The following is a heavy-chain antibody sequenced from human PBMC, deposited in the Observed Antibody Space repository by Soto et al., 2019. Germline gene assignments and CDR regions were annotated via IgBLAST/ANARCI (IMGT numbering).Heavy chain of an antibody. CDR1: GYTFTGYY. Sequence: GASVKVSCKASGYTFTGYYMHWVREAPGQGLEWMGWINPNSGGTNYAQKFQGWVTMTRDTSISTAYMELSRLRSDDTAVYYCARDLRGTNYYYYGMDVWGQGTTVTVSS. J-gene: IGHJ6*02. CDR3: ARDLRGTNYYYYGMDV. D-gene: IGHD3-16*01. CDR2: INPNSGGT. V-gene: IGHV1-2*04.